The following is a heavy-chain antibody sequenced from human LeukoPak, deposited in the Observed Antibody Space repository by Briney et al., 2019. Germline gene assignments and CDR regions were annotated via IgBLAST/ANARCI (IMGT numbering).Heavy chain of an antibody. J-gene: IGHJ3*02. D-gene: IGHD3-10*01. CDR2: IIPIFGTA. CDR1: GGTFSSYA. V-gene: IGHV1-69*13. Sequence: RASVKVSCKASGGTFSSYAISWVRQAPGQGLEWMGGIIPIFGTANYAQKLQGRVTITADESTSTAYMELSSLRSEDTAVYYCARGGDSLADAFDIWGQGTMVAVSS. CDR3: ARGGDSLADAFDI.